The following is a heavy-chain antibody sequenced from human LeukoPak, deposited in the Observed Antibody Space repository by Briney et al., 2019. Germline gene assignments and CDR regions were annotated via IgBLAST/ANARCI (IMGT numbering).Heavy chain of an antibody. CDR2: IWYDGSNK. CDR1: GFTFSSYG. Sequence: PGGSLRLSCAASGFTFSSYGMHWVRQAPGKGLEWVAVIWYDGSNKYYADSVKGRFTISRDNSKNTLYLQMNSLRAEDTAVYYCAKDSRHYYYYMDVWGKGTTVTVSS. CDR3: AKDSRHYYYYMDV. J-gene: IGHJ6*03. V-gene: IGHV3-33*06.